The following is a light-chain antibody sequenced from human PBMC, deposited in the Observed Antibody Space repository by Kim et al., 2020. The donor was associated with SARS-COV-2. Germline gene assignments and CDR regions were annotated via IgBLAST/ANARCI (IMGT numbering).Light chain of an antibody. Sequence: GQSVTISWSGSSSNIGRNTVNWYQQLPGTAPKLLIYSNNQRPSGVPDRFSGSKSGTSASLAISGLQSEDEADYYCAAWDDSLNGWVFGGGTQLTVL. CDR2: SNN. J-gene: IGLJ3*02. CDR1: SSNIGRNT. CDR3: AAWDDSLNGWV. V-gene: IGLV1-44*01.